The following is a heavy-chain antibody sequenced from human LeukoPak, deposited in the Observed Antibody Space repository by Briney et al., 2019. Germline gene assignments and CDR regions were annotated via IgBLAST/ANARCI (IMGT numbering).Heavy chain of an antibody. V-gene: IGHV1-2*02. CDR1: GYTFTGHY. CDR3: ARGFSLSDFYDSSGSDY. D-gene: IGHD3-22*01. CDR2: IKPNSGDT. Sequence: ASVKASCKASGYTFTGHYIHWARQAPRQGLEWMGWIKPNSGDTKYAQKFQGRVTMTRDTSISTAYMELSRLRSDDTAMYYCARGFSLSDFYDSSGSDYWGQGTLVTVSS. J-gene: IGHJ4*02.